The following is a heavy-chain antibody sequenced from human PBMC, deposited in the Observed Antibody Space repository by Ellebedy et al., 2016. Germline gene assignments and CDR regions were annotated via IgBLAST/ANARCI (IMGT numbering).Heavy chain of an antibody. D-gene: IGHD4-17*01. Sequence: SGPTLVKPTQTLTLTCTFSGFSLSTSAVVVGWIRQPPGKALAWLAFIYGNDDKRYIPSLRSRLTITKDTSKNQVVLTMTDMDPVDTATYYCAHRTTVTAVDYWGQGTLVTVSS. J-gene: IGHJ4*02. CDR3: AHRTTVTAVDY. CDR1: GFSLSTSAVV. CDR2: IYGNDDK. V-gene: IGHV2-5*01.